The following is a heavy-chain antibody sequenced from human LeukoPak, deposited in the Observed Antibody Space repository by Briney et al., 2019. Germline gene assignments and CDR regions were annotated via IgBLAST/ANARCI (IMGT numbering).Heavy chain of an antibody. Sequence: SETLSLTCTVSGGSISSSSYYWGWIRQPPGKGLEWIGSIYYSGSTYYNPSLKSRVTISVDTSKNQFSLKLSSVTAADTAVYYCARLGYSYGYKGAFDYWGQGTLITVSS. CDR3: ARLGYSYGYKGAFDY. CDR2: IYYSGST. V-gene: IGHV4-39*01. J-gene: IGHJ4*02. D-gene: IGHD5-18*01. CDR1: GGSISSSSYY.